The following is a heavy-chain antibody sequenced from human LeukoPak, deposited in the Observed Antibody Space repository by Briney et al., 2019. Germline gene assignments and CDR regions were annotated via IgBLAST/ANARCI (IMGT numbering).Heavy chain of an antibody. J-gene: IGHJ6*02. D-gene: IGHD3-3*01. Sequence: GGSLRLSCAASGFTFSSYAMSWVRQAPGKGLEWVSAISGSGGSTYYADSVKGRFTISRDNSKNTLYLLMNSLRAEDTAVYYCAKRASPRITIFGVVYGMDVWGQGTTVTVSS. CDR3: AKRASPRITIFGVVYGMDV. CDR2: ISGSGGST. CDR1: GFTFSSYA. V-gene: IGHV3-23*01.